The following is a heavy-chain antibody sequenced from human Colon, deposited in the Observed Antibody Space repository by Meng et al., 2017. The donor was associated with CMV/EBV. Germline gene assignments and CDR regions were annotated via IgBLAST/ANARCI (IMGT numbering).Heavy chain of an antibody. CDR1: GYTFTSYY. J-gene: IGHJ5*02. Sequence: ASVQVTCKASGYTFTSYYMHWVRQAPGQGLEWMGIINPSGGSTSYAQKFQGRVTMTRDTSTSTVYMELSSLRSEDTAVYYCARDRLERPTYYYGSGSYHWFDPWGQGTLVTVSS. CDR3: ARDRLERPTYYYGSGSYHWFDP. D-gene: IGHD3-10*01. V-gene: IGHV1-46*01. CDR2: INPSGGST.